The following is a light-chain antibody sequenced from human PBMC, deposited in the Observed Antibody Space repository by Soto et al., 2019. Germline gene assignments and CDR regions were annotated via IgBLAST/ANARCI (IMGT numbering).Light chain of an antibody. CDR2: AVS. J-gene: IGLJ2*01. CDR1: SSDVGGYNY. Sequence: QSVLTQPASVSGSPGQSITISCTGTSSDVGGYNYVSWYQQHPGKAPKLMIYAVSNRPSGVSNRFSGSKSDNTASLTISGLQAEDEADYYCTSYASSGTQVVFGGGTKVTVL. V-gene: IGLV2-14*01. CDR3: TSYASSGTQVV.